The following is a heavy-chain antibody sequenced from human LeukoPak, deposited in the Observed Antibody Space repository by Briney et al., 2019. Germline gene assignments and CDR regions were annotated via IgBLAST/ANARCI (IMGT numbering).Heavy chain of an antibody. CDR1: GDSITDSISNYY. D-gene: IGHD3-10*01. CDR2: IYCSGST. V-gene: IGHV4-59*08. CDR3: ARGAHPLSDDYSDSGSWGWFDP. J-gene: IGHJ5*02. Sequence: SETLSLTCTVSGDSITDSISNYYWSWIRQPPGKGLEWIGYIYCSGSTNYNPSLKSRVSISVDTSKNQFSLKLSSVTAADTAVYYCARGAHPLSDDYSDSGSWGWFDPWGQGTLVTVSS.